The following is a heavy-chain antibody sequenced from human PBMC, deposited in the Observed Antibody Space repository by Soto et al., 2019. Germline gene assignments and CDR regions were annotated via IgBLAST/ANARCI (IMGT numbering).Heavy chain of an antibody. CDR1: GFSFGTYV. CDR2: ISDRGGPT. CDR3: ATVDYRTF. Sequence: GGSLRLSCAASGFSFGTYVMSWVRQAPGKGLEWVSSISDRGGPTYYADSVKGRFTVSRDDSENTLFLQMNSLRVEDTAVYYCATVDYRTFWGQGTLVTVSS. D-gene: IGHD3-9*01. J-gene: IGHJ4*02. V-gene: IGHV3-23*01.